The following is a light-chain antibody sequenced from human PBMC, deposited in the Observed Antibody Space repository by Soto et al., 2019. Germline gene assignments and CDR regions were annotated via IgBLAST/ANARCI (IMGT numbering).Light chain of an antibody. CDR2: AVS. CDR3: SSYTTGNTFPLL. Sequence: QSVLTQPASVSGSPGQSITISCTGTSSDIGSYNFVSWYQQRPGKAPQLIIYAVSNRPSGVSNRFSGSKSGSTASLTISGLQAEDEADYYCSSYTTGNTFPLLFGEGTQLTVL. CDR1: SSDIGSYNF. V-gene: IGLV2-14*01. J-gene: IGLJ2*01.